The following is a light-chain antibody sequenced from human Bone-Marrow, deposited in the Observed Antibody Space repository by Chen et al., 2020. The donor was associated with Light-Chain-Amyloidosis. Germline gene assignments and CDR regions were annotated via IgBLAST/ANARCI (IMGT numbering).Light chain of an antibody. J-gene: IGKJ2*01. V-gene: IGKV1-5*03. CDR3: QHYNDYSYT. Sequence: DIQLTQSPSTLSASVGDRVTIACRASHTISNWLAWYRQKPGKAPKLLIYMTSSLESGVPSRFSGSGSGTEFTLTISSLQPEDFATYYCQHYNDYSYTFGQGTKLEIK. CDR2: MTS. CDR1: HTISNW.